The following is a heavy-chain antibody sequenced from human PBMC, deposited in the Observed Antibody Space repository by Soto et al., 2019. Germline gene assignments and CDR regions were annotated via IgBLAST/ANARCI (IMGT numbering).Heavy chain of an antibody. CDR2: ISNSTI. Sequence: EVQLVESGGGLVQPGGSLRLSCAASGFTFSSYSMNWVRQAPGKGLEWVSYISNSTIYYADSVKGRFTISRHNAKNSLYLQMNSLRAEDTAVYYCAREGDSSGWYNWFDPWGQGTLVTVSS. CDR1: GFTFSSYS. CDR3: AREGDSSGWYNWFDP. V-gene: IGHV3-48*01. J-gene: IGHJ5*02. D-gene: IGHD3-22*01.